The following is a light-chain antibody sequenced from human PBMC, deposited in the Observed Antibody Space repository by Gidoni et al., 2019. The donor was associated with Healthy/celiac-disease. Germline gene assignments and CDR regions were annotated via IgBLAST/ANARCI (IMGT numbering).Light chain of an antibody. Sequence: ETVLTQSPGTLSWSPGERATLSCSASQSVSSSYLAWYQQKPGQAPRLLIYGASSRATGIPDRFSGSGSGTDFTLTISRLEPEDFAVYYCQQYGSSPLTFGQGTKLEIK. V-gene: IGKV3-20*01. CDR3: QQYGSSPLT. CDR1: QSVSSSY. J-gene: IGKJ2*01. CDR2: GAS.